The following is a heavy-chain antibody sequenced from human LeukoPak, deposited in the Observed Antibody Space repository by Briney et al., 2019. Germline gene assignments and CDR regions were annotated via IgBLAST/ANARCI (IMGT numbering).Heavy chain of an antibody. CDR1: GFTFDDYG. V-gene: IGHV3-20*04. CDR2: INWNGGST. CDR3: ARDLGYYYDSSGHYYEWGSFDY. J-gene: IGHJ4*02. D-gene: IGHD3-22*01. Sequence: GGSLRLSCAASGFTFDDYGMSWVRQAPGKGLEWVSGINWNGGSTGYADSVKGRFTISRDNAKNSLYLQMNSLRAEDTALYYCARDLGYYYDSSGHYYEWGSFDYWGQGTLVTVSS.